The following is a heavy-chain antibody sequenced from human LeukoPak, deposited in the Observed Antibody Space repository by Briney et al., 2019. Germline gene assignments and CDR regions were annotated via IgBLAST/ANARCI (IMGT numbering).Heavy chain of an antibody. V-gene: IGHV4-30-4*08. CDR3: ARAKQGDCSSTSRYFGYYYYYMDV. CDR1: GGSISSGDYY. D-gene: IGHD2-2*01. CDR2: IYYSGST. J-gene: IGHJ6*03. Sequence: SETLSLTCTVSGGSISSGDYYWSWIRQPPGKGLEWIGYIYYSGSTYYNPSLKSRVTISVDTSKNQFSLKLSSVTAADTAVYYCARAKQGDCSSTSRYFGYYYYYMDVWGKGTTVTVSS.